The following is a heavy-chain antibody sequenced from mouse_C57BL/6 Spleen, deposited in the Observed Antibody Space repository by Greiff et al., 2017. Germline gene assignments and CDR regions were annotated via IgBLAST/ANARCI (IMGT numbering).Heavy chain of an antibody. D-gene: IGHD3-2*02. Sequence: EVQLQQSGPELVKPGASVKIPCKASGYTFTDYNMDWVKQSHGKSLEWIGDINPNNGGTIYNQKFKGKATLTVDKSSSTAYMELRSLTSEDTAVYYCARKRQLRPGYFDYWGQGTTLTVSS. CDR3: ARKRQLRPGYFDY. V-gene: IGHV1-18*01. CDR1: GYTFTDYN. J-gene: IGHJ2*01. CDR2: INPNNGGT.